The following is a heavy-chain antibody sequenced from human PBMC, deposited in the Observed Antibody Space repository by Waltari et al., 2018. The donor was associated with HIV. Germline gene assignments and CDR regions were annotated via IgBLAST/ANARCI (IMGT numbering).Heavy chain of an antibody. V-gene: IGHV1-8*01. CDR2: MNPNSGNT. Sequence: QVQLVQSGAEVKKPGASVKVSCKASGYTFTSYDINWVRQATGQGLEWMGWMNPNSGNTGYAQKFQGRVTMTRNTSISTAYMELSSLRSEDTAVYYCARAPVSYDRYYYYGMDVWGQGTTVTVSS. D-gene: IGHD5-12*01. J-gene: IGHJ6*02. CDR3: ARAPVSYDRYYYYGMDV. CDR1: GYTFTSYD.